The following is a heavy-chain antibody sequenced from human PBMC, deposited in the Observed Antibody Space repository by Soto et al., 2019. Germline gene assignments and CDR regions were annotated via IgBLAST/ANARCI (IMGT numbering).Heavy chain of an antibody. Sequence: QLQLQESGPGLVKPSETLSLTCTVSGGSISSSSYYWGWIRQPPGKGLEWIGSIYYSGSTYYNPSLKSRVTISVDTSKNQFSLKLSSVTAADTAVYYCARLPSSGWDYEYFQHWGQGTLVTVSS. V-gene: IGHV4-39*01. CDR2: IYYSGST. J-gene: IGHJ1*01. CDR3: ARLPSSGWDYEYFQH. D-gene: IGHD6-19*01. CDR1: GGSISSSSYY.